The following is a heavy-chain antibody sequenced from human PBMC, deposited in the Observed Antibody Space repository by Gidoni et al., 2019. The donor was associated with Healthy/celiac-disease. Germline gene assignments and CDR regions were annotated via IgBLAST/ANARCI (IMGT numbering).Heavy chain of an antibody. Sequence: EVQLVESGGGLVKPGRSLRLSCTASGFTFGDYAMSWFRQAPGKGLGWVGFIRSKAYGGTTEYAASVKGRLTISRDDSKSIAYLQMNSLKTEDTAVYYCTRVPYSGSYYFDYWGQGTLVTVSS. D-gene: IGHD1-26*01. V-gene: IGHV3-49*05. CDR1: GFTFGDYA. J-gene: IGHJ4*02. CDR2: IRSKAYGGTT. CDR3: TRVPYSGSYYFDY.